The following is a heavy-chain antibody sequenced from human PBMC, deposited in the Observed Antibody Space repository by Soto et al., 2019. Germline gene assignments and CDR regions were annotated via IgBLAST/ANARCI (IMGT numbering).Heavy chain of an antibody. CDR3: VRDGSKTLRDWFDP. V-gene: IGHV4-4*07. Sequence: QVQLQESGPGVVKPSETLSLSCSVSGGSISKFYWSWIRKTAGKGLEWMGRVYATGTTDYNPSRRSRVTMSVYISKKTFSLRLTSVTAADTGVYYCVRDGSKTLRDWFDPWGQGKLVTGSS. J-gene: IGHJ5*02. CDR1: GGSISKFY. CDR2: VYATGTT.